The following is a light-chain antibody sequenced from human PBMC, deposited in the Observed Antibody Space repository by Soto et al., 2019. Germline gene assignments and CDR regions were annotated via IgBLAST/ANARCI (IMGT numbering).Light chain of an antibody. CDR1: SSDVGSYNL. V-gene: IGLV2-23*02. CDR3: CSYAGSSTYV. Sequence: QSALTQPASGSGCPGQSITISCTGTSSDVGSYNLVSWYQQHPGKAPKLMIYEVSKRPSGVSNRFSGSKSDNTASLTISGLQAEDEADYYCCSYAGSSTYVFGTGTQLTVL. CDR2: EVS. J-gene: IGLJ1*01.